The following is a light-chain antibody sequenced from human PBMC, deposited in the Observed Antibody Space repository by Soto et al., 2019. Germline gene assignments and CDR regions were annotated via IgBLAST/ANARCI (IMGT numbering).Light chain of an antibody. V-gene: IGKV1-5*01. J-gene: IGKJ1*01. CDR1: QSISSW. Sequence: GDRVTITCRASQSISSWLAWYQQKPGKAPKFLIYDASNLESGVPSRFSGTESGTEFTLTISSLRPDDFATYYCQQYNDYSAWTFGQGTKVDI. CDR3: QQYNDYSAWT. CDR2: DAS.